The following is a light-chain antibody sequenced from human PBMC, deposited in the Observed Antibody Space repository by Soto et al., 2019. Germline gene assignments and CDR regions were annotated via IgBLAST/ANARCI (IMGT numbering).Light chain of an antibody. V-gene: IGKV3-15*01. CDR3: QQCHNWPLT. CDR2: GAS. CDR1: QSISSE. Sequence: EIVMTQSPATLSVSPEERATLSCRASQSISSELAWYQQRPGQPPRLLIYGASTRATGVPDRFTGSGSGSDSTHAISGLQSEDFAVQYCQQCHNWPLTLGQGTMREI. J-gene: IGKJ2*01.